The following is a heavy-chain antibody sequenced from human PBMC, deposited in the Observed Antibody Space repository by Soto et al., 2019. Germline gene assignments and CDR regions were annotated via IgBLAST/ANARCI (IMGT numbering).Heavy chain of an antibody. CDR2: ISGSGGST. D-gene: IGHD4-4*01. CDR3: AKDPNDDYSNGNWFDP. Sequence: GGSLRLSCAASGFTFSSYAMSWVRQAPGNGLEWVSAISGSGGSTYYADSVKGRFTISRDNSKNTLYLQMNSLRAEDTAVYYCAKDPNDDYSNGNWFDPWGQGTLVTVSS. J-gene: IGHJ5*02. CDR1: GFTFSSYA. V-gene: IGHV3-23*01.